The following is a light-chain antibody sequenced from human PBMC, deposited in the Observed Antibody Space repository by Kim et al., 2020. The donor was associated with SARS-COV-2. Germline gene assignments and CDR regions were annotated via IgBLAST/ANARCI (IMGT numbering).Light chain of an antibody. CDR3: QQSYSTPVT. J-gene: IGKJ4*01. Sequence: ASVGERVTITCRASQSIRRYLHWYQQKPGKAPKLLIYAASSLQSGVPSRFSGSGSGTDFTLTISSLQREDSTTYYCQQSYSTPVTFGGGTKVDIK. CDR1: QSIRRY. CDR2: AAS. V-gene: IGKV1-39*01.